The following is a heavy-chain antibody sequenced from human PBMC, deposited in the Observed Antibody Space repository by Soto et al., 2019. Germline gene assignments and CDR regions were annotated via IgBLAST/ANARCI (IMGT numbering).Heavy chain of an antibody. D-gene: IGHD3-3*01. V-gene: IGHV3-23*01. CDR3: AAHRFWSDNQWFDP. J-gene: IGHJ5*02. CDR2: MSGSADIT. CDR1: GFTFSNHA. Sequence: EVQLLESGGGLVQPGGSLRLSCAASGFTFSNHAMSWVRRAPGKGLEWVSTMSGSADITYYADSVKGRFTISRDNSKNTLYLQMNSLRDEDTAVYYCAAHRFWSDNQWFDPWGQGTLVTVSS.